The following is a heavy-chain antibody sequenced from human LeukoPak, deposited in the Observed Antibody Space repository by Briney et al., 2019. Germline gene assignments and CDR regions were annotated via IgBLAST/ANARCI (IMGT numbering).Heavy chain of an antibody. CDR1: GFAFNNYG. J-gene: IGHJ2*01. Sequence: GRSLRLSCAASGFAFNNYGMHWVRQAPGKGLEWVALIWYDGSNKYYADSVKGQFTISRDNSRNTLYLQMDSLRAEDTAVYYCARCPGYSYGPGYFDFRGRGTLVTVSS. CDR2: IWYDGSNK. CDR3: ARCPGYSYGPGYFDF. V-gene: IGHV3-33*01. D-gene: IGHD5-18*01.